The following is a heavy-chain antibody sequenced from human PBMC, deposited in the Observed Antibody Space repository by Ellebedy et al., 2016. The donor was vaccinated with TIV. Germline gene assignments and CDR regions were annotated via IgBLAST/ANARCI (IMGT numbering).Heavy chain of an antibody. J-gene: IGHJ4*02. D-gene: IGHD3-10*01. V-gene: IGHV4-39*07. Sequence: GSLRLSCTVSGDSISSSLHYWGWIRQAPGKGLEWIGSMYYNGDTFKNPSLESRVTISIDTSKNQLSFRLTSLNASDKAVYFCVRDYGFPFAIDFWGQGLLVSVSS. CDR1: GDSISSSLHY. CDR2: MYYNGDT. CDR3: VRDYGFPFAIDF.